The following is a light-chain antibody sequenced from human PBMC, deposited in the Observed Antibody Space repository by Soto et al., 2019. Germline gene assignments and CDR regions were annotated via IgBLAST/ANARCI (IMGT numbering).Light chain of an antibody. CDR2: DAS. J-gene: IGKJ1*01. CDR3: QQYFEWPPMT. V-gene: IGKV3-11*01. CDR1: QSVSSY. Sequence: EIVLTQSPATLSLSPGERATLSCRASQSVSSYLAWYQQKPGQAPRLLIYDASNTATGIPARFSGSGSGTDFTLTISSLRSEDSAIYYCQQYFEWPPMTFGQGTKVEI.